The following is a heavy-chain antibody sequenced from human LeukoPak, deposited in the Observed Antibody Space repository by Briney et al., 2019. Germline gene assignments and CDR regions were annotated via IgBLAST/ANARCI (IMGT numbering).Heavy chain of an antibody. D-gene: IGHD6-6*01. CDR1: GFTFSNFW. J-gene: IGHJ5*02. CDR2: IKQDGNEK. Sequence: GGSLRLSCTASGFTFSNFWMGWVRQAPGKGLEWVANIKQDGNEKYYVDSVKGRFTISRDNAKNSLFLQMNSLRAEDTAVYYCARGKAQFDPWGQGTLVTVSS. CDR3: ARGKAQFDP. V-gene: IGHV3-7*01.